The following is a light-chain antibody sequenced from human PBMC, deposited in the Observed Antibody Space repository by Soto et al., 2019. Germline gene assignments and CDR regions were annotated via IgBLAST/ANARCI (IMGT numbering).Light chain of an antibody. CDR2: GAS. V-gene: IGKV3-15*01. CDR3: QQYNNWPQT. J-gene: IGKJ1*01. CDR1: QSVSSN. Sequence: EIEMTQSPATLSVSPGERATLSCRASQSVSSNLAWYQQKPGQAPRLLIYGASTRATGIPARFSGSGSGTEFTLTISSLQSEDFAVYYCQQYNNWPQTFGQATKVDIK.